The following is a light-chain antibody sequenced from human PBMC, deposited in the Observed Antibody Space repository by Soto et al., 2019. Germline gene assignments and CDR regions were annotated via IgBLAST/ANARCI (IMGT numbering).Light chain of an antibody. CDR1: SSDVGGYNY. Sequence: QSVLTQPASVSGSPGQSITISCTGTSSDVGGYNYVSWYQQHPGKAPKLMIYDVGNRPSGVSNRFSGSKSGNTASLTISGLQAEDEADYSCSSYTSSSLYVFGTGTKLTVL. V-gene: IGLV2-14*01. CDR2: DVG. CDR3: SSYTSSSLYV. J-gene: IGLJ1*01.